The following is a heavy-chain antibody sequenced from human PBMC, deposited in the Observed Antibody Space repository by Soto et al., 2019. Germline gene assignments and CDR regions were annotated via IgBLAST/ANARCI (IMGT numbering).Heavy chain of an antibody. J-gene: IGHJ6*02. Sequence: QVQLVQSGAEMKEPGSSVKVSCTTSGGTFSSSAISWLRQAPGQGLEWMGGIIPLFRTPDYAQKFQGRVTLDADESTSTAYMELRSLRSEDTAVYYCARDNDRLQLGWNYYYILDVWGQGNTITVSS. CDR2: IIPLFRTP. V-gene: IGHV1-69*12. CDR3: ARDNDRLQLGWNYYYILDV. CDR1: GGTFSSSA. D-gene: IGHD4-4*01.